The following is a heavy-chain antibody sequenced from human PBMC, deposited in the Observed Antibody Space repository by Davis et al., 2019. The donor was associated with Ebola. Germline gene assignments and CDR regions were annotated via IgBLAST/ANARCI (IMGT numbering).Heavy chain of an antibody. J-gene: IGHJ6*02. V-gene: IGHV3-21*01. CDR3: ARVLSYYYGSGTVRGYGMDV. CDR2: ISSSSSYI. D-gene: IGHD3-10*01. CDR1: GFTFSSYS. Sequence: PGGSLRLSCAASGFTFSSYSMNWVRQAPGKGLEWVSSISSSSSYIYYADSVKGRFTISRDNAKNSLYLQMNSLRAEDTAVYYCARVLSYYYGSGTVRGYGMDVWGQGTTVTVSS.